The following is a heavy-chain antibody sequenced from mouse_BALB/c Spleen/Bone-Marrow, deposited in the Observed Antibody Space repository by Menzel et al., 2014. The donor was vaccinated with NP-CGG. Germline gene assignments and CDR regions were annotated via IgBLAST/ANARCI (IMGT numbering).Heavy chain of an antibody. CDR3: TRLGSSYDWYFDV. J-gene: IGHJ1*01. Sequence: EVKLVESGTVLARPGASVKMSCKASGYSFINYWLHWVKQRPGQGLEWIGAIYPGNSDTSYNQKFKGKAKLTAVTSASTAYMELGSLTNEDSAVYYCTRLGSSYDWYFDVWGAGSTVTVSS. CDR2: IYPGNSDT. D-gene: IGHD1-1*01. CDR1: GYSFINYW. V-gene: IGHV1-5*01.